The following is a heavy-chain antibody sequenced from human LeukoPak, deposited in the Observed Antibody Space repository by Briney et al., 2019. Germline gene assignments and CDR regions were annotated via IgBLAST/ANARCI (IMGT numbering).Heavy chain of an antibody. CDR2: IYYSGTT. J-gene: IGHJ5*02. CDR3: ARVYSSTHNWFDT. V-gene: IGHV4-34*01. CDR1: VGSFSGYY. Sequence: SETLSLTCAVYVGSFSGYYWSWIRQPPGEGLEWIGSIYYSGTTYFNSSLKSRVTISVERSKNHFSLKLSSLTVADTARYYCARVYSSTHNWFDTWGQGIQVTVSS. D-gene: IGHD6-19*01.